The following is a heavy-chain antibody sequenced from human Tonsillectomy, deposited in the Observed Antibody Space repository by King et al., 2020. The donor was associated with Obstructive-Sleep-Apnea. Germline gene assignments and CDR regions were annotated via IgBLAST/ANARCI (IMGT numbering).Heavy chain of an antibody. CDR2: IYYTGST. V-gene: IGHV4-59*01. CDR1: GGSMKNFY. CDR3: AREGDLSAYYTDYFDY. J-gene: IGHJ4*02. Sequence: QLQESGPGLVKPSETLSLTCTVSGGSMKNFYWSWIRQPPGKGLEWIGYIYYTGSTNYNPSLKSRVTISVDTSKNQFSLDLTSVTTADTAVYFCAREGDLSAYYTDYFDYWGQGSLVTVSS. D-gene: IGHD3-3*01.